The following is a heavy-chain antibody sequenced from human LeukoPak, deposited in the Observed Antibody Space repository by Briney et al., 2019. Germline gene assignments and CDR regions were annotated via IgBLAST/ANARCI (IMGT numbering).Heavy chain of an antibody. Sequence: SETLSLTCTVSGGSISSYYWSWIRQPAGKGLEWIGRIYTSGSTNYNPSLKSRVTMSVDTSKNQLSLKLSSVTAADTAVYYCARDIVVVPAAIRANWFDPWGQGTLVTVSS. J-gene: IGHJ5*02. D-gene: IGHD2-2*02. V-gene: IGHV4-4*07. CDR3: ARDIVVVPAAIRANWFDP. CDR2: IYTSGST. CDR1: GGSISSYY.